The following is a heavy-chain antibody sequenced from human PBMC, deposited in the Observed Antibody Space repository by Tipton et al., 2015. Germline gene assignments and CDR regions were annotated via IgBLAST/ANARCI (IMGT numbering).Heavy chain of an antibody. CDR3: AKDLKRRSLYHYYGMDV. Sequence: GSLRLSCAASGFTFSSYSMNWVRQAPGKGLEWVSSISSSSSYIYYADSVKGRFTISRDNAKNSLYLQMNSLRAEDTAVYYCAKDLKRRSLYHYYGMDVWGQGTTVTVSS. CDR2: ISSSSSYI. CDR1: GFTFSSYS. V-gene: IGHV3-21*01. D-gene: IGHD6-25*01. J-gene: IGHJ6*02.